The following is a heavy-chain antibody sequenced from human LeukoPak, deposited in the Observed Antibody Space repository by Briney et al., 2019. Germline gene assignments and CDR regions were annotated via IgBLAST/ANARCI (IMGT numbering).Heavy chain of an antibody. D-gene: IGHD6-19*01. CDR2: IYYSGST. J-gene: IGHJ2*01. V-gene: IGHV4-59*12. CDR1: GGSISSYY. Sequence: PSETLSLTCTVSGGSISSYYWSWIRQPPGKGLEWIGYIYYSGSTNYNPSLKSRVTISVDTSKHQFSLRLSSVTAADTAVYYCARVLEGSSGQHWYFDLWGRGTLVTVSS. CDR3: ARVLEGSSGQHWYFDL.